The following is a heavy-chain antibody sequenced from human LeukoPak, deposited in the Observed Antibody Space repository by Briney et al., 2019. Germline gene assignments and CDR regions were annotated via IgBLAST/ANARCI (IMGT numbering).Heavy chain of an antibody. Sequence: PGGSLRLSCAASGFIFGDYAMHWVRRAPGKGLEWVSGISWNSGTKGYADSVKGRFTISRDNAKNSLYLQMNSLRGEDAALYYCAVLHYYAMDVWGQGTTVTVSS. CDR1: GFIFGDYA. J-gene: IGHJ6*02. CDR2: ISWNSGTK. D-gene: IGHD2-8*01. V-gene: IGHV3-9*01. CDR3: AVLHYYAMDV.